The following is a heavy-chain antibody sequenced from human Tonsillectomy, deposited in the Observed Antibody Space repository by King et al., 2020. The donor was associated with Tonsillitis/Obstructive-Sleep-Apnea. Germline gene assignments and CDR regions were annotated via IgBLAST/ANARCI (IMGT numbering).Heavy chain of an antibody. CDR3: ASSCRGYCSSTSCSNDAFDI. D-gene: IGHD2-2*01. J-gene: IGHJ3*02. V-gene: IGHV3-21*01. Sequence: QLVQSGGGLVKPGGSLRLSCAASGFTFSSYSMNWVRQAPGKGLEWVSSISSSSSYIYYADSVKGRFTISRDNAKNSLYLQMNSLRAEDTAVYYCASSCRGYCSSTSCSNDAFDIWGQGTMVTVSS. CDR2: ISSSSSYI. CDR1: GFTFSSYS.